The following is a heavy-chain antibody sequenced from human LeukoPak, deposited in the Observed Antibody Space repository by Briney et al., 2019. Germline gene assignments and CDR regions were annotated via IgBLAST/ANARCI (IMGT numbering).Heavy chain of an antibody. D-gene: IGHD3-16*02. J-gene: IGHJ4*02. Sequence: PSETLSLTCTVSGGSVSSSSYYWGWIRQPPGKGLEWIGSIHYSGSTYYNSSLKSRVTISVDTSKNQFSLKLSSVTAADTAVYYCARIDYVWGSYRSFDYWGQGTLVTVSS. CDR3: ARIDYVWGSYRSFDY. CDR1: GGSVSSSSYY. V-gene: IGHV4-39*01. CDR2: IHYSGST.